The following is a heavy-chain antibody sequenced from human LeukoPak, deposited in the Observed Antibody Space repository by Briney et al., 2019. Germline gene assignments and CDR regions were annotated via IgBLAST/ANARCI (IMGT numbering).Heavy chain of an antibody. J-gene: IGHJ5*02. CDR3: ATLSYCSGGSCYGWFDP. D-gene: IGHD2-15*01. Sequence: SVKVSCKASGGTFSSYAISWVRQAPGQGLEWMGRIIPILGIANYAQKFQGRVTITADKSTSTAYMELGSLRSEDTAVYYCATLSYCSGGSCYGWFDPWGQGTLVTVSS. V-gene: IGHV1-69*04. CDR2: IIPILGIA. CDR1: GGTFSSYA.